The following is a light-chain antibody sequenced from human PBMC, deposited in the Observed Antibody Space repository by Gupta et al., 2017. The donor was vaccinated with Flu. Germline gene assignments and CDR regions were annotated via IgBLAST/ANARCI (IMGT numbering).Light chain of an antibody. CDR2: DAT. CDR3: HQRNTLRS. V-gene: IGKV3-11*01. Sequence: SPAALLLCQGESPTRSCRASQSVSNCLEWYQHKPDQAPRLIVYDATKSAIGTPGWFSGGGYEKDFTLSSRRREDEDFAFYYEHQRNTLRSFGHGTKVEIK. J-gene: IGKJ1*01. CDR1: QSVSNC.